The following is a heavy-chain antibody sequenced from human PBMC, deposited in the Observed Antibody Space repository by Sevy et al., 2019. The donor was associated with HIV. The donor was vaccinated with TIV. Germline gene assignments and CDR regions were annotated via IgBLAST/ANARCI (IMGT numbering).Heavy chain of an antibody. CDR2: INHSGST. CDR1: GGSFSGYY. CDR3: AGGQGRSDDSSGYYYDY. V-gene: IGHV4-34*01. J-gene: IGHJ4*02. D-gene: IGHD3-22*01. Sequence: SETLSLTCAVYGGSFSGYYWSWIHQPPGKGLEWIGEINHSGSTNYNPSLKSRVTISVDTSKNQFSLKLSSVTAADTAVYYCAGGQGRSDDSSGYYYDYWGQGTLVTVSS.